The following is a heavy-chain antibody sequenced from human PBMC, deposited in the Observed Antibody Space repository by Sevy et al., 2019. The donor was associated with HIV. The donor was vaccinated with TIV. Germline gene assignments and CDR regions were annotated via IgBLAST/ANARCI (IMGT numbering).Heavy chain of an antibody. CDR1: GFTFSSYA. V-gene: IGHV3-23*01. CDR2: ISCSGGST. Sequence: GGSLRLSCAASGFTFSSYAMSWVRQAPGKGLEWVSAISCSGGSTYYADSVKGRFTISRDNSKNTLYLQMNSLRAEDTAVYYCAKNYGSGSYFYYYFYMDVLGKGTTVTVSS. D-gene: IGHD3-10*01. CDR3: AKNYGSGSYFYYYFYMDV. J-gene: IGHJ6*03.